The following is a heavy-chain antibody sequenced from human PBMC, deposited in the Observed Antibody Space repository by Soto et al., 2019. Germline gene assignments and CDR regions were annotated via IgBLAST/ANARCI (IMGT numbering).Heavy chain of an antibody. D-gene: IGHD3-3*01. CDR2: INAGNGNT. J-gene: IGHJ4*02. CDR1: GYTFTSYA. CDR3: ARSYYDFWSGPFDY. Sequence: VASVKVSCKASGYTFTSYAIHWVRQAPGQRLEWMGWINAGNGNTKYSQKFQGRVTITRDTSASTAYMELSSLRSEDTAVYYCARSYYDFWSGPFDYWGQGTLVTVSS. V-gene: IGHV1-3*01.